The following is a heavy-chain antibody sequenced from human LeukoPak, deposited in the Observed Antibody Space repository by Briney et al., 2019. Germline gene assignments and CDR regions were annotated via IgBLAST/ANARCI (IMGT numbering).Heavy chain of an antibody. D-gene: IGHD3-3*01. CDR2: INPNSGGT. Sequence: ASVKVSCKASVYTVTGYYMHWVRQAPGQGLEWMGWINPNSGGTNYAQKFQGRVTMTRDTSISTAYMELSRLRSDDTAVYYCARDSGILEWLFPPPNWFDPWGQGTLVTVSS. CDR1: VYTVTGYY. J-gene: IGHJ5*02. CDR3: ARDSGILEWLFPPPNWFDP. V-gene: IGHV1-2*02.